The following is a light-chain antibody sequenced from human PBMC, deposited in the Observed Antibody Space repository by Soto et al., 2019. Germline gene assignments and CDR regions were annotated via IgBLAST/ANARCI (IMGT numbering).Light chain of an antibody. CDR3: GTWDSSLSVLYV. J-gene: IGLJ1*01. CDR1: SSNIGNNY. V-gene: IGLV1-51*02. Sequence: QSALTQPPSVSAAPGQKVTISCSGSSSNIGNNYVSWYQQLPGTAPKLLIYENNKRPSGIPDRFSGSKSGTSATLGITGLQTGDEADYYSGTWDSSLSVLYVFETGTKVTVL. CDR2: ENN.